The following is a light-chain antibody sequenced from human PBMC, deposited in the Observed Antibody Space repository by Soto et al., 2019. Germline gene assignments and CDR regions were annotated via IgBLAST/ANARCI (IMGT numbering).Light chain of an antibody. CDR1: QSVSSGY. Sequence: EIVLTQSPGTLSLSPGERATLSCRASQSVSSGYLAWYQQRPGQAPTLIIYGASTRATGIPDRFSGSGSGTDFTLTVSILEPEDFAVYYCQQYGTSPYTFGQGTNLEIK. J-gene: IGKJ2*01. CDR2: GAS. CDR3: QQYGTSPYT. V-gene: IGKV3-20*01.